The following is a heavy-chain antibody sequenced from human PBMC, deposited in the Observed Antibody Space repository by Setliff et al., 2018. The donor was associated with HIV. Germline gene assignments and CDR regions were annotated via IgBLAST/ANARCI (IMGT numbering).Heavy chain of an antibody. Sequence: PGESLKISCQASGYSFTTLWIAWVRQMPGKGLEWMGMVFPDDSDTRYGPSFQGQVSMSADKSVNTAYLQWSSLKASDTAVYYCARSMGFKATTRLDFWGPGTLVTVSS. CDR1: GYSFTTLW. D-gene: IGHD3-10*01. CDR2: VFPDDSDT. V-gene: IGHV5-51*01. J-gene: IGHJ4*02. CDR3: ARSMGFKATTRLDF.